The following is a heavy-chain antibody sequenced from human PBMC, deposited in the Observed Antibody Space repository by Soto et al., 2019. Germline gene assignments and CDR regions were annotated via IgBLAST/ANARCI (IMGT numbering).Heavy chain of an antibody. CDR2: ISYDGSNK. CDR1: GFTFSSYG. Sequence: GGSLRLSCAASGFTFSSYGMHWVRQAPGKGLEWVAVISYDGSNKYYADSVKGRFTISRDNSKNTLYLQMNSLRAEDTAVYYCAKGGIVVVPAAMPDYWGQGTLVTVSS. D-gene: IGHD2-2*01. V-gene: IGHV3-30*18. J-gene: IGHJ4*02. CDR3: AKGGIVVVPAAMPDY.